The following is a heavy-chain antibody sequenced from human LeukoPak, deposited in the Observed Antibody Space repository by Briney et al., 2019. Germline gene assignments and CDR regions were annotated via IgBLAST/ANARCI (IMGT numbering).Heavy chain of an antibody. CDR3: TKDHGSGNYYFDY. CDR1: GFTFSSYA. J-gene: IGHJ4*02. D-gene: IGHD3-10*01. CDR2: IKSKMDAGTV. Sequence: PGGSLRLSCAASGFTFSSYAMSWVRQAPGKGLEWVGRIKSKMDAGTVDYAAPVKGRFTISRDDLKNPLYLEMSSLKTEDTAVYYCTKDHGSGNYYFDYWGQGTLVRLST. V-gene: IGHV3-15*01.